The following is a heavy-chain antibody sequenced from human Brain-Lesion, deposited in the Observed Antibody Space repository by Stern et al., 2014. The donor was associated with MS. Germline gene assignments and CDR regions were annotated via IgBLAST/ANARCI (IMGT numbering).Heavy chain of an antibody. CDR2: IIPILGTA. CDR1: GGTLSSYT. V-gene: IGHV1-69*18. D-gene: IGHD5-12*01. Sequence: VQLVESGPEVKKPGSSVKVSCKASGGTLSSYTLNWVRQAPGHGLEWVGRIIPILGTADYAQKLQGRVTVTADESTSTAYMELRSLRSEDTAVYYCAGGSGSTPFDYWGQGTLVSVSS. J-gene: IGHJ4*02. CDR3: AGGSGSTPFDY.